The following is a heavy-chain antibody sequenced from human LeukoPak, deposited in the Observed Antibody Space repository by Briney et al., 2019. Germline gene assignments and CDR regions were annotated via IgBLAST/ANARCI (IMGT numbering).Heavy chain of an antibody. V-gene: IGHV3-72*01. CDR3: ARVGSELLWFGELGSDYYYYMDV. Sequence: GGSLRLSCAASGFTFSDQHMDWVRQAPGKGLEWVGRIRNKANSYTTEYAASVKGRFTISRDDSKNSLYLQMNSLKTEDTAVYYCARVGSELLWFGELGSDYYYYMDVWGKGTTVTVSS. CDR1: GFTFSDQH. D-gene: IGHD3-10*01. J-gene: IGHJ6*03. CDR2: IRNKANSYTT.